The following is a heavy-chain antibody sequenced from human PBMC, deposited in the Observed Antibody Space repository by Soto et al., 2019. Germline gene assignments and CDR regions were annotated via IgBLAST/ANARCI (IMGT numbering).Heavy chain of an antibody. CDR2: ISKDGSHK. D-gene: IGHD3-10*01. V-gene: IGHV3-30*04. Sequence: GGSVRLSCAASGFSFSRYAIHWVRQAPGKGLEWVAVISKDGSHKYYLESVKGRFTISRDNSKNILSLQMNSLRDEDTAVYYCARSRSGAVADSFDFWGQGTLVTVSS. J-gene: IGHJ4*02. CDR1: GFSFSRYA. CDR3: ARSRSGAVADSFDF.